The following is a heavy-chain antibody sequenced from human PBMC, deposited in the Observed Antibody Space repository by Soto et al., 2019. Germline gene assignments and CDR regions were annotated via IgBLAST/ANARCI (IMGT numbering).Heavy chain of an antibody. CDR2: ISLYNGNT. Sequence: QLQLVQSGPEVKKPGASMKVSCKAYDFSFTSHGISWVRQAPGQGLEWMGWISLYNGNTNYAQQFQGRVTMTTDTSTSTAYMELRSLRSDDTAMYFCAIYHLELFRFDYWGQGTLVTGSS. CDR3: AIYHLELFRFDY. CDR1: DFSFTSHG. D-gene: IGHD2-2*01. J-gene: IGHJ4*02. V-gene: IGHV1-18*04.